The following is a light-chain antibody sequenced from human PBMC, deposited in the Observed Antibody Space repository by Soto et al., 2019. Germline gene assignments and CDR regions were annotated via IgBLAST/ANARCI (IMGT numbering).Light chain of an antibody. CDR2: GAS. CDR3: QQYGSSRT. V-gene: IGKV3-20*01. CDR1: QSVSSSY. Sequence: DIVLTQSPGTLSLSPGERATLSCRASQSVSSSYLAWYQQKPGQAPRLLIYGASSRATVIPDRFSGSGSGTDFIHTISRLEPEDFAVYYCQQYGSSRTFGQGTKVDIK. J-gene: IGKJ1*01.